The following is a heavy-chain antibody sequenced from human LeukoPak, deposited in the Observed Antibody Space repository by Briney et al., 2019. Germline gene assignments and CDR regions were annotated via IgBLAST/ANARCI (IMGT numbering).Heavy chain of an antibody. CDR3: ARDLGVTRDRLNDAFDI. J-gene: IGHJ3*02. Sequence: ASVKVSCKASGGTFSSYAISWVRQAPGQGLEWMGGIIPIFGTANYAQKFQGRVTITTDESTSTAYMELRSLRSEDTAVYYCARDLGVTRDRLNDAFDIWGQGTMVTVSS. V-gene: IGHV1-69*05. CDR2: IIPIFGTA. CDR1: GGTFSSYA. D-gene: IGHD4-23*01.